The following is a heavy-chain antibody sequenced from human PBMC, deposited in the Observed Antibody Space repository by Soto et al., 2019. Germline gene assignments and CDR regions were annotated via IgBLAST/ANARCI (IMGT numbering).Heavy chain of an antibody. Sequence: ASVKVCCKASGYTFTSYGISWVRQAPGQGLEWMGWISAYNGNTNYAQKLQGRVTMTTDTSTSTAYMELRSLRSDDTAVYYCARDAPSLYYYGMDVWGQGTTVTVSS. CDR1: GYTFTSYG. J-gene: IGHJ6*02. CDR2: ISAYNGNT. V-gene: IGHV1-18*04. CDR3: ARDAPSLYYYGMDV. D-gene: IGHD2-8*01.